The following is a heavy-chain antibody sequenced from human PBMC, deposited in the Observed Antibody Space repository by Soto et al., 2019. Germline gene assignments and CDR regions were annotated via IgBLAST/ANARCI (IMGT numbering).Heavy chain of an antibody. Sequence: GGSLRLSCAASGFTFSSYAMSWVRQAPGKGLEWVSAISGSGGSTYYADSVKGRFTISRDNSKNTLYLQMNSLRAEDTAEYYCAKQSGYCSGGSCYGDYYYYYYMDVWGKGTTVTVSS. CDR1: GFTFSSYA. V-gene: IGHV3-23*01. CDR3: AKQSGYCSGGSCYGDYYYYYYMDV. J-gene: IGHJ6*03. CDR2: ISGSGGST. D-gene: IGHD2-15*01.